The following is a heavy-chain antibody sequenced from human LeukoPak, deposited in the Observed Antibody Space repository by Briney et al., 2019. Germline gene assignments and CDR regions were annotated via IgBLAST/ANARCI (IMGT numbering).Heavy chain of an antibody. Sequence: PSQTLSLTCTVSGGSISSGDYYWSWIRQPPGKDLEWIGYIYYSGSTNYNPSLKSRVTISVDTSKNQFSLKLSSVTAADAAVYYCARVSVPSGALDYWGQGTLVTVSS. CDR2: IYYSGST. D-gene: IGHD3-10*01. V-gene: IGHV4-61*08. CDR3: ARVSVPSGALDY. CDR1: GGSISSGDYY. J-gene: IGHJ4*02.